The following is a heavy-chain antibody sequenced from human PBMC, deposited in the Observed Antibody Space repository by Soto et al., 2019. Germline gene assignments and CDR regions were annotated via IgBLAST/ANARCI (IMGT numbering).Heavy chain of an antibody. V-gene: IGHV2-5*01. CDR3: AVRLSAAGLFDN. J-gene: IGHJ4*01. D-gene: IGHD6-13*01. Sequence: QITLKASGPTLVTPRQTLTLTCTFSGFSLDNRGVGVGWVRQPPGKALEWLALIYGNDEQRLNPSLQSRLTIAKDSPKSQVVLTMTNMDPVDTATSFCAVRLSAAGLFDNWGHGTLVFGSS. CDR2: IYGNDEQ. CDR1: GFSLDNRGVG.